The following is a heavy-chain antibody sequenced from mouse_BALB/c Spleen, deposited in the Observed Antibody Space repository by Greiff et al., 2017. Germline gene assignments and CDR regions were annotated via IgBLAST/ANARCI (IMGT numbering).Heavy chain of an antibody. Sequence: QVHVKQSGPELVKPGASVRISCKASGYTFTSYYIHWVKQRPGQGLEWIGWIYPGNVNTKYNEKFKGKATLTADKSSSTAYMQLSSLTSEDSAVYFCAREVRRYAMDYWGQGTSVTVSS. CDR2: IYPGNVNT. V-gene: IGHV1S56*01. J-gene: IGHJ4*01. CDR1: GYTFTSYY. D-gene: IGHD2-14*01. CDR3: AREVRRYAMDY.